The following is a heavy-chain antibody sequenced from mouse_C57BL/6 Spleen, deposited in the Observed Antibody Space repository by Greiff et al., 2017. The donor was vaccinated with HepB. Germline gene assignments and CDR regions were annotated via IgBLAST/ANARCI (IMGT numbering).Heavy chain of an antibody. V-gene: IGHV1-82*01. CDR3: AREDYSNYGFAY. CDR1: GYAFSSSW. J-gene: IGHJ3*01. CDR2: IYPGDGDT. Sequence: VQLQQSGPELVKPGASVKISCKASGYAFSSSWMNWVKQRPGKGLEWIGRIYPGDGDTNYNGKFKGKATLTADKSSSTAYMQLSSLTSEDSAVYFGAREDYSNYGFAYWGQGTLVTVSA. D-gene: IGHD2-5*01.